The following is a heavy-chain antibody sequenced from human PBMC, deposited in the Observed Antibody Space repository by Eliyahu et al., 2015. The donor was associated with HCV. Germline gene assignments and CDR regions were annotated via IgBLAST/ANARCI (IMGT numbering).Heavy chain of an antibody. CDR2: IYYSGST. J-gene: IGHJ5*02. Sequence: QLQLQESGPGLVKPSETLSLTCTVSGDSIXSSSYYWGWIRQPPGKGLEWIGSIYYSGSTYYNPSLKSRVTISVDTSKNQFSLKLSSVTAADTAVYYCASFYKYSSSSRGCPWGQGTLVTVSS. CDR3: ASFYKYSSSSRGCP. CDR1: GDSIXSSSYY. V-gene: IGHV4-39*01. D-gene: IGHD6-6*01.